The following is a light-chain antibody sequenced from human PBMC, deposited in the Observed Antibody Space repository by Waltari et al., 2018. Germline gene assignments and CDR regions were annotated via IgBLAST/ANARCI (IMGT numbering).Light chain of an antibody. V-gene: IGLV1-40*01. CDR3: QSYDTSLSGSRV. Sequence: QSVLTQPPSVSGAPGQRVTISCTGGNSNLGAGYDVQWYQQLPGTAPKLLIYANTNRPSGVPDRFSGSKSGTSASLAITGLQAEDEADYYCQSYDTSLSGSRVFGGGTKLTVL. CDR1: NSNLGAGYD. J-gene: IGLJ2*01. CDR2: ANT.